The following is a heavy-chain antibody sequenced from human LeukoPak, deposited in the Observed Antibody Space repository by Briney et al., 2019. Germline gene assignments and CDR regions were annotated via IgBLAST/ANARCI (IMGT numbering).Heavy chain of an antibody. V-gene: IGHV4-59*01. J-gene: IGHJ4*02. CDR2: IYYSGST. Sequence: PSETLSLTCTVSGGSISSYYWSWIRQPPGKGLEWIGYIYYSGSTNYNPSLKSRVTISVDTSKNQFSLKLSSVTAADTAVYYCARRGSAAGTGFDYWGQGTLVTVSS. CDR1: GGSISSYY. CDR3: ARRGSAAGTGFDY. D-gene: IGHD6-13*01.